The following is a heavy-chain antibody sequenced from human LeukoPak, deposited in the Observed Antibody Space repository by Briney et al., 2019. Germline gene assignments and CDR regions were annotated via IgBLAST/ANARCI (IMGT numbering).Heavy chain of an antibody. CDR2: IDSSSSYI. D-gene: IGHD1-7*01. V-gene: IGHV3-21*01. CDR3: ARPGITGTMGYGAFDI. J-gene: IGHJ3*02. Sequence: GGSLRLSCAASGFTFSSYSINWVRQAPGEGLEWVSSIDSSSSYIYYADSVKGRFTISRDNAKNSLFLQMNSLRVEDTAVYYCARPGITGTMGYGAFDIWGQGTRVTVSS. CDR1: GFTFSSYS.